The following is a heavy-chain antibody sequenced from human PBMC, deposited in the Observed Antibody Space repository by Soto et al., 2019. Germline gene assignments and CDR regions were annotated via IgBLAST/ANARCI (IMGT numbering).Heavy chain of an antibody. D-gene: IGHD3-10*01. CDR1: GGSISSSTYY. J-gene: IGHJ5*02. V-gene: IGHV4-39*01. Sequence: QLQLQESGPGLVKPSETLSLTCTVSGGSISSSTYYWGWIRQPPGTGLEWIGNIYNSGSTYYNPSLKSRFTISVDTSKNQFSLKLSSVTAADTAVYFCARLDYYGSGDRGRGWFDPWGQGTLVTVSS. CDR2: IYNSGST. CDR3: ARLDYYGSGDRGRGWFDP.